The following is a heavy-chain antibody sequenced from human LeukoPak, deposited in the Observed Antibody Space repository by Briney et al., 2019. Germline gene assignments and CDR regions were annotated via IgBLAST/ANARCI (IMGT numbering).Heavy chain of an antibody. CDR1: GFTFSSYW. Sequence: PGGSLRLSCAASGFTFSSYWMSWVRQAPGKGLEWVANIKQDGSEKYYVDSVKGRFTISRDNAKNSLYLQMNSLRAEDTAVYYCARDLRAVAGTWFDYWGQGTLVTVSS. CDR3: ARDLRAVAGTWFDY. D-gene: IGHD6-19*01. J-gene: IGHJ4*02. V-gene: IGHV3-7*01. CDR2: IKQDGSEK.